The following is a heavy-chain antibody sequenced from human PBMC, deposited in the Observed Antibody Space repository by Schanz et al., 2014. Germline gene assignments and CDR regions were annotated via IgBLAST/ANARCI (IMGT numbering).Heavy chain of an antibody. D-gene: IGHD2-15*01. CDR2: ISSSGSYI. CDR3: AKGMGYCSGGTCYDYYYYGLDV. CDR1: GFTFSSYS. J-gene: IGHJ6*02. Sequence: EVQLLDSGGGLVQPGGSLRLSCAASGFTFSSYSMNWVRQAPGKGLEWVSSISSSGSYIHYADSVKGRFTISRDNAKNTLYLQMNSLSADDTAVFYCAKGMGYCSGGTCYDYYYYGLDVWGQGTTVTVSS. V-gene: IGHV3-21*04.